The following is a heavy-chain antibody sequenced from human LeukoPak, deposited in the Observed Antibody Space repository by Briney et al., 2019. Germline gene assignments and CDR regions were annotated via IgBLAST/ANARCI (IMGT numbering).Heavy chain of an antibody. CDR3: ARVLEGWNDGRFDP. J-gene: IGHJ5*02. Sequence: ASVKVSCKASGGTFSSYAISWVRQAPGQGLEWMGRIIPIFGIANYAQKFQGRVTITADKSTSTAYMELSSLRSEDTAVYYCARVLEGWNDGRFDPWGQGTLVTVSS. CDR2: IIPIFGIA. CDR1: GGTFSSYA. V-gene: IGHV1-69*04. D-gene: IGHD1-1*01.